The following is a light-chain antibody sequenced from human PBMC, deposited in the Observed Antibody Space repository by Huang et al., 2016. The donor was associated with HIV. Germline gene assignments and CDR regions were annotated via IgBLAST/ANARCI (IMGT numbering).Light chain of an antibody. V-gene: IGKV3-11*01. CDR3: QRRTGSIT. Sequence: DIVLTQSPGTLSLSPGDGATLSCRASQTVSYSVAGYQQKPGQPPRLLIYDASNRAPGIPARFSGSGSGPDFTLTISSLQPEDFAVYYCQRRTGSITFGQGTRLEIK. CDR2: DAS. CDR1: QTVSYS. J-gene: IGKJ5*01.